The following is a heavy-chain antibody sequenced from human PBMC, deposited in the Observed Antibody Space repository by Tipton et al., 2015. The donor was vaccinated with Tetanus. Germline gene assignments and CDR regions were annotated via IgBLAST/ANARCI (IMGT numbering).Heavy chain of an antibody. CDR1: GYSVTSYW. D-gene: IGHD5-24*01. Sequence: QLVQSGAEVKKPGESLRICCKGSGYSVTSYWISWVRQMPGKGLEWMGRNDPSDSYTNYSPSFQGHVTISADKSISTAYLQWSSLKASDTAMYYCATSPKAIDGYTIGGRFRWFDPWGQGTLVTVSS. CDR2: NDPSDSYT. V-gene: IGHV5-10-1*01. J-gene: IGHJ5*02. CDR3: ATSPKAIDGYTIGGRFRWFDP.